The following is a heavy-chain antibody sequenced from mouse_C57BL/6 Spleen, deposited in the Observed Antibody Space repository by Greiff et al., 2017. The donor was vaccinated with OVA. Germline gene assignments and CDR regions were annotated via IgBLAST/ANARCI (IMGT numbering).Heavy chain of an antibody. CDR3: ARKGKMVTTWFAY. CDR2: INPSTGGT. D-gene: IGHD2-2*01. Sequence: VQLQQSGPELVKPGASVKISCKASGYSFTGYYMNWVKQSPEKSLEWIGEINPSTGGTTYNQKFKAKATLTVDKSSSTAYMQLKSLTSEDSAVYYCARKGKMVTTWFAYWGQGTLVTVSA. V-gene: IGHV1-42*01. J-gene: IGHJ3*01. CDR1: GYSFTGYY.